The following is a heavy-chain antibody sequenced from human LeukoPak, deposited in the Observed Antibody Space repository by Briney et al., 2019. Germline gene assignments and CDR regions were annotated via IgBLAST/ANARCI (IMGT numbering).Heavy chain of an antibody. CDR3: ARVRKSRLYFGVVIDRGYYFDY. D-gene: IGHD3-3*01. CDR2: INHSGST. Sequence: SETLSLTCAVYGGSFSGYYWSWIRQPPGKGLEWIGEINHSGSTNYNRSLKSRVTISVDTSKNQFSLKLSSVTAADTAVYYCARVRKSRLYFGVVIDRGYYFDYWGQGTLVTVSS. V-gene: IGHV4-34*01. CDR1: GGSFSGYY. J-gene: IGHJ4*02.